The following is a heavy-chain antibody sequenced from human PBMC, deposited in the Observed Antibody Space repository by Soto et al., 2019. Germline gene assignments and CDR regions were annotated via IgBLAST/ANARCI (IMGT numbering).Heavy chain of an antibody. CDR1: GGTFSSYA. Sequence: ASVKVSCKASGGTFSSYAISWVRQAPGQGLEWMGGIIPIFGTANYAQKFQGRVTITADESTSTAYMELSSLRSEDTAVYYCARGESVRVDTAMSHYYYGMDVWGQGTTVTVSS. D-gene: IGHD5-18*01. CDR3: ARGESVRVDTAMSHYYYGMDV. V-gene: IGHV1-69*13. J-gene: IGHJ6*02. CDR2: IIPIFGTA.